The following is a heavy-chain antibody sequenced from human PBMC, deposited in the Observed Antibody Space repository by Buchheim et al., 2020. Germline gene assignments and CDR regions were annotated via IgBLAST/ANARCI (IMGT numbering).Heavy chain of an antibody. CDR3: GRDSVCSSTSCYAGDYLGFDY. D-gene: IGHD2-2*01. Sequence: EVQLVESGGGLVQPGGSLRLSCAASGFTFSSYWMSWVRQAPGKGLEWVANIKQDGSEKYYVDSVKGRFTISRDNAKNSLYLQMNRLRAEDTAVYYCGRDSVCSSTSCYAGDYLGFDYWGQGTL. CDR1: GFTFSSYW. CDR2: IKQDGSEK. J-gene: IGHJ4*02. V-gene: IGHV3-7*01.